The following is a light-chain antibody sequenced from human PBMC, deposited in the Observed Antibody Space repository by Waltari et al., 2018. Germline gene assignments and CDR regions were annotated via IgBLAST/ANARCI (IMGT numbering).Light chain of an antibody. CDR3: QQLNSFPPT. J-gene: IGKJ2*01. V-gene: IGKV1-13*02. Sequence: AIQLTQSPSSLSASVGDSVTNSCRASQGISSQVAWYQQKPGKAPKRLLPDTSPVESGVPLRFRGSGSGTDFTLTISSLQPEDFATYYCQQLNSFPPTFGQGTRLEIK. CDR1: QGISSQ. CDR2: DTS.